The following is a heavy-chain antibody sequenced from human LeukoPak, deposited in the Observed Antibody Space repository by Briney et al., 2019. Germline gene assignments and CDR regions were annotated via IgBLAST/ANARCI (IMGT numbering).Heavy chain of an antibody. J-gene: IGHJ3*02. CDR1: GGSISSYY. CDR2: IHTSGST. Sequence: SETLSLTCTVSGGSISSYYWSWIRQPAGKGLEWIGRIHTSGSTNYNPSLKSRVTMSVDTSKNQFSLKLSSVTAADTAVYYCAREMYSSGWYFGRGAFDIWGQGTMVTVSS. D-gene: IGHD6-19*01. CDR3: AREMYSSGWYFGRGAFDI. V-gene: IGHV4-4*07.